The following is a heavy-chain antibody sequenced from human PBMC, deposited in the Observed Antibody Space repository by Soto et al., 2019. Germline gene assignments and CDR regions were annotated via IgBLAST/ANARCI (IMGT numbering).Heavy chain of an antibody. CDR1: GGSISSGGYY. J-gene: IGHJ4*02. D-gene: IGHD3-22*01. Sequence: SETLSLTCTVSGGSISSGGYYWSWIRQHPGKGLEWIGYIYYSGSTYYNPSLKSRVTISVDTSKNQFSLKLSSVTAADTAVYYCARENYYDSSGYYEFDYWGQGTLVTVSS. CDR2: IYYSGST. CDR3: ARENYYDSSGYYEFDY. V-gene: IGHV4-31*03.